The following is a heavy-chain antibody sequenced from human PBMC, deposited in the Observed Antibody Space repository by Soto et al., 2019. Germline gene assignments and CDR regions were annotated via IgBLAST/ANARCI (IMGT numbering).Heavy chain of an antibody. CDR1: GFTFDDYA. D-gene: IGHD4-17*01. Sequence: GGSLRLSCAASGFTFDDYAMHWVRQAPGKGLEGVSLISGDGGSTYYADSVKGRFTISRDNSKNSLYLQMNSLRTEDTALYYCAKDRGDYGDYYYYYYGMDVWGQGTTVTVSS. CDR2: ISGDGGST. V-gene: IGHV3-43*02. CDR3: AKDRGDYGDYYYYYYGMDV. J-gene: IGHJ6*02.